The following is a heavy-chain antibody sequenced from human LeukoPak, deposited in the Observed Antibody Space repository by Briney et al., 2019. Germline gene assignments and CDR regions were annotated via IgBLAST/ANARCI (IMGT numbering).Heavy chain of an antibody. V-gene: IGHV3-66*01. CDR2: IYSGGST. CDR1: GFTVSSNY. D-gene: IGHD6-13*01. J-gene: IGHJ6*02. Sequence: GGSLRLSCAASGFTVSSNYMSWVRQAPGKGLEWVSVIYSGGSTYYADSVKGRFTISRDNSKNTLYLQMNSLRAEDTAVYYCARALAAAGTIYYYYYGMDVWGQRTTVTVSS. CDR3: ARALAAAGTIYYYYYGMDV.